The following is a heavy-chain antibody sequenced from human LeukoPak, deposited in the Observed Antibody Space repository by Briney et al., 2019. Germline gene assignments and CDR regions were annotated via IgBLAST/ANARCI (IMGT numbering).Heavy chain of an antibody. CDR2: ISSSSSYI. V-gene: IGHV3-21*04. D-gene: IGHD3-22*01. CDR1: GFTFSSYR. J-gene: IGHJ4*02. Sequence: PGGSLRLSCAASGFTFSSYRMNWVRQAPGKGLEWVSSISSSSSYIYYADSVKGRFTMSRDNAKNSLYLQMNSLRAEDTAVYYCAKDFSARLSSGHPTGYWGQGTLVTVSS. CDR3: AKDFSARLSSGHPTGY.